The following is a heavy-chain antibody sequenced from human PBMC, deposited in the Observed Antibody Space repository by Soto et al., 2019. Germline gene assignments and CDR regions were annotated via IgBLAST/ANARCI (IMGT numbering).Heavy chain of an antibody. CDR1: GGSISSSSYY. V-gene: IGHV4-39*01. CDR2: IYYSGST. Sequence: SETLSLTCTVSGGSISSSSYYWGWIRQPPGKGLEWIGSIYYSGSTYYNPSLKSRVTISVDTSKNQFSLKLSSVTAADTAVYYCARWGGSQSYYYDSSGRYYFDYWGQGTLVTVSS. CDR3: ARWGGSQSYYYDSSGRYYFDY. D-gene: IGHD3-22*01. J-gene: IGHJ4*02.